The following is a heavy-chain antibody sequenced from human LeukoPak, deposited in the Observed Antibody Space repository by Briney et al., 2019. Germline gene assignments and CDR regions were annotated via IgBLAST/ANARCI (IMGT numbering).Heavy chain of an antibody. D-gene: IGHD5-18*01. CDR1: GFTFDEYG. CDR3: ARGGYSYGYAGVSPHYMAI. Sequence: GGSLRLSCAASGFTFDEYGMNWVRQAPGKGLEWGSGINWNGASTNYADSVQGRFTISRDNAKNSLFLQMSSLRAEDTALYFCARGGYSYGYAGVSPHYMAIWGKGTMVTVSS. V-gene: IGHV3-20*04. J-gene: IGHJ6*03. CDR2: INWNGAST.